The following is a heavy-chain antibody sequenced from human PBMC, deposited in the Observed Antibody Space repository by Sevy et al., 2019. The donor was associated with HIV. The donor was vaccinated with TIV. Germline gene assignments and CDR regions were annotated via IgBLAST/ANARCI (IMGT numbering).Heavy chain of an antibody. V-gene: IGHV3-15*01. J-gene: IGHJ6*03. CDR3: TTMQLWLTYYYYMDV. CDR1: GFTFSNAW. D-gene: IGHD5-18*01. CDR2: IKSKTDGGTT. Sequence: GGSLRLSCAASGFTFSNAWMSWVRQAPGKGLEWVGRIKSKTDGGTTDYAAPVKGRFTISRDDSKNTLYLQMNSLKTEDTAVYYCTTMQLWLTYYYYMDVWGKGTTVTVSS.